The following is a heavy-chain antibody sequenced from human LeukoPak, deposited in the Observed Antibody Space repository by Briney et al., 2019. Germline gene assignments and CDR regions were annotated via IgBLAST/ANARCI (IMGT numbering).Heavy chain of an antibody. CDR2: VDANDGDT. Sequence: WASVNVSCKTSGYPFSASGLTWMRQSPGQRLEWMGWVDANDGDTSYAQNFQGRITMTTDAGTRTAYMELRSLRSDDTAVYYCARGGADNNLLDFWGQGTLVTVSS. J-gene: IGHJ4*02. CDR3: ARGGADNNLLDF. CDR1: GYPFSASG. D-gene: IGHD1-26*01. V-gene: IGHV1-18*01.